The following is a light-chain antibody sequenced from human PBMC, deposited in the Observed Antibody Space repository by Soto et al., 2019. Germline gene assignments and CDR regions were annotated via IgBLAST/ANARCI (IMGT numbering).Light chain of an antibody. Sequence: DLQMTQSPSSLSASVGDRVTITCQASQDITNYLNWYQQKAGRAPKLLIYDASNLETGVPSRFSGSGSGTDFTFTISSLQAEDIATYYCQQHDNLPLTFGGGTKVEIK. CDR2: DAS. CDR3: QQHDNLPLT. V-gene: IGKV1-33*01. CDR1: QDITNY. J-gene: IGKJ4*01.